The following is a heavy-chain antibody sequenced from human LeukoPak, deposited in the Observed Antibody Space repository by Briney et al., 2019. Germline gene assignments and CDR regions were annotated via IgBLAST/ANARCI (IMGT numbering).Heavy chain of an antibody. CDR2: IYHSGST. CDR3: ARGGSSGYYYYFDY. Sequence: SGTLSLTCAVSGGSISSSNWWSWVRQPPGKGLEWIGEIYHSGSTNYNPSLKSRVTISVDTSKNQFSLKLSSVTAADTAVYYCARGGSSGYYYYFDYWGQGTLVTVSS. D-gene: IGHD3-22*01. J-gene: IGHJ4*02. V-gene: IGHV4-4*02. CDR1: GGSISSSNW.